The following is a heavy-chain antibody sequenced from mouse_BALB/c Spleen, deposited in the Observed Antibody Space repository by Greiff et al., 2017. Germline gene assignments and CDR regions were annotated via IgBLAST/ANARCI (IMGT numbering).Heavy chain of an antibody. V-gene: IGHV3-2*02. CDR3: ARGVGYGTAWFAY. Sequence: VQLKESGPGLVKPSQSLSLTCTVTGYSITSDYAWNWIRQFPGNKLEWMGYISYSGSTSYNPSLKSRISITRDTSKNQFFLQLNSVTTEDTATYYCARGVGYGTAWFAYWGQGTLVTVSA. D-gene: IGHD1-1*01. CDR2: ISYSGST. J-gene: IGHJ3*01. CDR1: GYSITSDYA.